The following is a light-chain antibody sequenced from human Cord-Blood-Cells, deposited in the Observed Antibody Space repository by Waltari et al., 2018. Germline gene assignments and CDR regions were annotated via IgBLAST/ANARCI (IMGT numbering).Light chain of an antibody. CDR1: QGISSA. Sequence: AIQLTQSPSSLSASVGDRVTINCRASQGISSALAWYQQKPGKAPKLLIYDASSLESGVPSRFSGSRSWTDFTLTISSLQPEDCATYYCQQFNNYPLTFGGGTKVEIK. V-gene: IGKV1D-13*01. CDR2: DAS. CDR3: QQFNNYPLT. J-gene: IGKJ4*01.